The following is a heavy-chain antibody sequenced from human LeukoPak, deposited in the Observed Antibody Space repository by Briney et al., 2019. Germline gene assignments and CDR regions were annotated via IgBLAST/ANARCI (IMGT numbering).Heavy chain of an antibody. V-gene: IGHV3-23*01. CDR3: AKDPAYCGGDCPAPYYFDY. Sequence: PGGSLRLSCAASGFTFRNYAMSWVRQTPGKGLQWVSSISGSGGTTYYTDSVKGRFTISRDNSKNTLYLQMDNLRPEDTAVYYCAKDPAYCGGDCPAPYYFDYWGQGALVTVSS. CDR2: ISGSGGTT. CDR1: GFTFRNYA. D-gene: IGHD2-21*02. J-gene: IGHJ4*02.